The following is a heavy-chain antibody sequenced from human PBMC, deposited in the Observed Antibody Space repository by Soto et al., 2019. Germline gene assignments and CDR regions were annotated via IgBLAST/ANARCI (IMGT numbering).Heavy chain of an antibody. V-gene: IGHV1-69*06. CDR2: TVPVFDTS. CDR3: ARGVSNSGAYYTGPSAYDL. Sequence: QVQLVQSGAVVKKPGSSVEVSCQASGGTFSGYGISWVRQAPGQGLEWMGGTVPVFDTSKYAPRFQVRVTITTDKSTSTAYMELSSVTSDDTAIYFCARGVSNSGAYYTGPSAYDLWGQGTLVIVSS. J-gene: IGHJ3*01. CDR1: GGTFSGYG. D-gene: IGHD3-10*01.